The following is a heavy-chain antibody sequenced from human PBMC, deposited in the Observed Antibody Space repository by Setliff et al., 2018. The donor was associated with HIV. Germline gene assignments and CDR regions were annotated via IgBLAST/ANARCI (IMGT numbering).Heavy chain of an antibody. V-gene: IGHV4-38-2*02. CDR1: TDPITTPYC. Sequence: SETLSLTCTVSTDPITTPYCWGWIRQPPGKGLEWIGNIYYSWSTYYNPSLKSRVTISVDTSKNQFSLKLSSVTAADTAMYYCARGGAHYYGSGSYYNWFDPWGQGTLVTVSS. J-gene: IGHJ5*02. CDR2: IYYSWST. CDR3: ARGGAHYYGSGSYYNWFDP. D-gene: IGHD3-10*01.